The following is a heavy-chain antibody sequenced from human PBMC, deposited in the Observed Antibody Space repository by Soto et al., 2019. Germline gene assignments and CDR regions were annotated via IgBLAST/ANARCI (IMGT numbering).Heavy chain of an antibody. D-gene: IGHD5-12*01. V-gene: IGHV3-30*18. CDR2: ISYDGSNK. Sequence: PGGSLRLSCAASGFTFSSYGMHWVRQAPGKGLEWVAVISYDGSNKYYADSVKGRFTISRDNSKNTLYLQMNSPRAEDTAVYYCAKEAGGYNYRDAFDIWGQGTMVTVSS. CDR1: GFTFSSYG. CDR3: AKEAGGYNYRDAFDI. J-gene: IGHJ3*02.